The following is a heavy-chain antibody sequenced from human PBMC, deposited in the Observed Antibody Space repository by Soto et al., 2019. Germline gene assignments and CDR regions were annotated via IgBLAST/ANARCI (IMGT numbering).Heavy chain of an antibody. V-gene: IGHV1-46*01. CDR2: INPSGGST. CDR3: AREVRLAVAGTEGVPLNDY. Sequence: ASVKVSCKASGYTFTSYYMHWVRQAPGQGLEWMGIINPSGGSTSYAQKFQGRVTMTRDTSTSTVYMELSSLRSEVTAVYYCAREVRLAVAGTEGVPLNDYWGQGTLVTVSS. CDR1: GYTFTSYY. J-gene: IGHJ4*02. D-gene: IGHD6-19*01.